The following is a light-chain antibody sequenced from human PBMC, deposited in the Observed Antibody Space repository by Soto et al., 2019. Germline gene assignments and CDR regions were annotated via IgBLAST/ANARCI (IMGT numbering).Light chain of an antibody. CDR2: DAS. CDR3: QQRSNWPPGLT. Sequence: EIVLTQSPATLSLSPGERATLSCRASQSVSSYLAWYQQKPGQAPRLLIYDASNRATGIPARFSGSGSGTDFTLTISSLEPEDFAVYNCQQRSNWPPGLTFGGGTKVVIK. V-gene: IGKV3-11*01. CDR1: QSVSSY. J-gene: IGKJ4*01.